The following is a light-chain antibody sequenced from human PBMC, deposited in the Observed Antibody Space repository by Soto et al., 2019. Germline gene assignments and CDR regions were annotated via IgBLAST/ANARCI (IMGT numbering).Light chain of an antibody. Sequence: DILMPQSPSSLSASVGDRVTITCRASQSISSYLNWYQQRPGKAPKLLIYAASSLQSGVPSRFRGSGSGTDFTLTISSLQPEDFATYYCQQSFSTPPTFGGGTKVEIK. J-gene: IGKJ4*01. CDR1: QSISSY. V-gene: IGKV1-39*01. CDR2: AAS. CDR3: QQSFSTPPT.